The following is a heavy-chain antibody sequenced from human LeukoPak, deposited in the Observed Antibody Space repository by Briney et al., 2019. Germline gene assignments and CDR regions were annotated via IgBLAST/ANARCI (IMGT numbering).Heavy chain of an antibody. CDR1: GYTFTSYG. CDR3: ARDRTVPAANWFDP. V-gene: IGHV1-2*02. D-gene: IGHD2-2*01. J-gene: IGHJ5*02. CDR2: INPNSGGT. Sequence: ASVKVSCKAAGYTFTSYGISWVRQAPGQGLEWMGWINPNSGGTNYAQKFQGRVTMTRDTSISTAYMEMSRLRSDDTAVYYCARDRTVPAANWFDPWGQGTLVTVSS.